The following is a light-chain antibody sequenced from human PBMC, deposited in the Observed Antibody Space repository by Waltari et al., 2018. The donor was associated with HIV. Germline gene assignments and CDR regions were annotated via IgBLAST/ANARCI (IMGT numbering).Light chain of an antibody. CDR3: QVWNNSGDHSGGV. V-gene: IGLV3-21*02. CDR1: NMGSKS. CDR2: DDS. Sequence: SYVLTQAPSVSVAPGQKASITCGGNNMGSKSLHWSKQNPGQAHVPVVYDDSDRPSGIPERFSGSNSVNTATLTISRVEAGDEADYYCQVWNNSGDHSGGVFGGGTKLTVL. J-gene: IGLJ2*01.